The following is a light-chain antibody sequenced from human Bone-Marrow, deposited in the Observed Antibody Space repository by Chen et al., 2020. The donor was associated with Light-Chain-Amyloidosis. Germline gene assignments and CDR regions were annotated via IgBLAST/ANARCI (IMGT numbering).Light chain of an antibody. J-gene: IGLJ2*01. CDR1: SSDVGGYNY. Sequence: QSALTQPASVSGSPGQSITISCTGTSSDVGGYNYVSWYQQEPGKAPKLMISEVSNRPSGVSNRFSGSKSGDTASLTISGLQAEDEADYYCSSYTSSSTLVFGGGTKVTVL. CDR3: SSYTSSSTLV. V-gene: IGLV2-14*01. CDR2: EVS.